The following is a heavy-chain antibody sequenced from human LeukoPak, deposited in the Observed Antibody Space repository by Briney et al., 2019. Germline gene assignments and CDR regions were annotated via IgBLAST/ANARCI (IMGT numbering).Heavy chain of an antibody. CDR2: ISYDGSNK. D-gene: IGHD3-10*01. J-gene: IGHJ4*02. CDR3: ARVVPPTDYGSGSYFWDPYYFDY. V-gene: IGHV3-30*04. CDR1: GFTFSSYA. Sequence: PGGSLILSCAASGFTFSSYAMHWVRQAPGKGLDRVSFISYDGSNKYYADSVKGRFTISRDNSKNTLYLQMNSLRAEDTAVYYCARVVPPTDYGSGSYFWDPYYFDYWGQGTLVTVSS.